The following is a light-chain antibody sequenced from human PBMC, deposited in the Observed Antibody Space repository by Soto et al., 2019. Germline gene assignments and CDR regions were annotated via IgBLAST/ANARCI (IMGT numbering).Light chain of an antibody. CDR3: QKYNSAPFT. J-gene: IGKJ3*01. V-gene: IGKV1-27*01. Sequence: DIQMTQSPSSLSASEGDRVTITCRTSKGISNYLGWYQQKPGKVPKLLIYGSSTLQSGVPSRFSGSGSETDFPLTISSLKPGDVASYYCQKYNSAPFTFGPGTRGDIK. CDR1: KGISNY. CDR2: GSS.